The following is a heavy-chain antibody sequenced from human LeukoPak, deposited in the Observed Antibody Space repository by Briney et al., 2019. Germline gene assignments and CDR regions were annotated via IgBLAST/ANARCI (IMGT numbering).Heavy chain of an antibody. CDR1: GFTVSSNY. CDR3: ARDPHRGYSYGMFGY. V-gene: IGHV3-66*01. J-gene: IGHJ4*02. Sequence: GGSLRLSCAASGFTVSSNYMSWVRQAPGKGLEWVSVIYSGGSTYYADSVKGRFTISRDNSKNTLYLQMNSLRAEDTAVYYCARDPHRGYSYGMFGYWGQGTLVTVSS. CDR2: IYSGGST. D-gene: IGHD5-18*01.